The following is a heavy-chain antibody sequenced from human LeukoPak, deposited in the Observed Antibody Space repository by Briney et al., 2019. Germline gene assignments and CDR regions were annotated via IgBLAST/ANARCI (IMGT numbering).Heavy chain of an antibody. CDR1: GGSFSGYY. V-gene: IGHV4-34*01. Sequence: SETLSLTCAVYGGSFSGYYWSWIRQPPGKGLEWIGEINHSGSTNYNPSLKSRVTISVDTSKNQFSLKLSSVTAADTAVYYCARGPYGDYSAARDDAFDIWGQGTMVTVSS. CDR2: INHSGST. CDR3: ARGPYGDYSAARDDAFDI. J-gene: IGHJ3*02. D-gene: IGHD4-17*01.